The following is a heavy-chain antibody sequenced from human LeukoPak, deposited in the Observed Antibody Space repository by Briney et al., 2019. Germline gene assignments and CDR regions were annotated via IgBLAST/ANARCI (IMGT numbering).Heavy chain of an antibody. V-gene: IGHV1-24*01. CDR1: GYTLTELS. Sequence: ASVKVSCKVSGYTLTELSMHWVRQVPGKGLEWMGGFDPEDGETIYAQKFQGRVTMTEDTSTDTAYMELSSLRSEDTAVYYCATDGYSSSSVGAFDIWGQGTVVTVSS. CDR3: ATDGYSSSSVGAFDI. D-gene: IGHD6-6*01. J-gene: IGHJ3*02. CDR2: FDPEDGET.